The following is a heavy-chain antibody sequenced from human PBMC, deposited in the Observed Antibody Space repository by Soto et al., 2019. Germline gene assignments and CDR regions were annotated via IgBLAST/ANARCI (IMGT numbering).Heavy chain of an antibody. J-gene: IGHJ3*02. CDR2: ISYDGSNK. CDR3: AKEGRLQGGAFDI. D-gene: IGHD1-1*01. Sequence: QVQLVESGGGVVQPGRSLRLSCAASGFTFSSYGMHWVRQAPGKGLEWVAVISYDGSNKYYADSVKGRFTISRDNSKNTLYLEMNSLRAEDTAVYYCAKEGRLQGGAFDIWGQGTMGTVSS. CDR1: GFTFSSYG. V-gene: IGHV3-30*18.